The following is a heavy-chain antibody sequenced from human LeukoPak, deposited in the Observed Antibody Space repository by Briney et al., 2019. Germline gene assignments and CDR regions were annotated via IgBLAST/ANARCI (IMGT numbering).Heavy chain of an antibody. D-gene: IGHD3-22*01. J-gene: IGHJ3*02. V-gene: IGHV4-38-2*01. Sequence: SETLSLTCAVSGYSISSGYYWGWIRQPPGKGLEWIGSIYHSGSTYYNPSLKSRVTISVDTSKNQFSLKLSSVTAADTAVYYYARQGLYYYDSSGPDAFDIWGQGTMVTVSS. CDR1: GYSISSGYY. CDR2: IYHSGST. CDR3: ARQGLYYYDSSGPDAFDI.